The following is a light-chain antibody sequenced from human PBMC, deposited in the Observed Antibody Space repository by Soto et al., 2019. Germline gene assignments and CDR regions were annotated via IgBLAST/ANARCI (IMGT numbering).Light chain of an antibody. J-gene: IGKJ1*01. CDR3: QQYNSYSWT. CDR1: QSISSW. V-gene: IGKV1-5*01. Sequence: DIQMTQSPSTLSASVGDRVTITCRASQSISSWLAWYQQKPGKAPKLLIYDASSLESGVPSRFSGSGSGTEFTLTISSLQPDDFATDDCQQYNSYSWTFGQGTKVAIK. CDR2: DAS.